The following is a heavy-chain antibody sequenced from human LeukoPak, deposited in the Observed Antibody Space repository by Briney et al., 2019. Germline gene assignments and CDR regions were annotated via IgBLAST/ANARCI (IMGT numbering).Heavy chain of an antibody. Sequence: SQTLSLTCTVSGGSISSSSYYWGWIRQPPGKGLEWIGSIYYSGSTYYNPSLKSRVTISVDTSKNPFSLKLSSVTAADTAVYYCARAYSSGWYYFDYWGQGTLVTVSS. J-gene: IGHJ4*02. CDR2: IYYSGST. D-gene: IGHD6-19*01. V-gene: IGHV4-39*01. CDR1: GGSISSSSYY. CDR3: ARAYSSGWYYFDY.